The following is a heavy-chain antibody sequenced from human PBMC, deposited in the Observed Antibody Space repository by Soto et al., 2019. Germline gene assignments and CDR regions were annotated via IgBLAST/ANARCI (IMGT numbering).Heavy chain of an antibody. CDR3: TIGSWSGEVCDI. CDR1: GGTFSTSS. J-gene: IGHJ3*02. D-gene: IGHD2-21*01. Sequence: QVQLVQSGAEVKKPGSSVKVSCKDSGGTFSTSSMFWVRQAPGQGLEWMGRIIPMLGVRNYAQRFQERVTIIADKSTATVHMELSSLRSEDTALYYGTIGSWSGEVCDIWGQGTMVTVSS. CDR2: IIPMLGVR. V-gene: IGHV1-69*02.